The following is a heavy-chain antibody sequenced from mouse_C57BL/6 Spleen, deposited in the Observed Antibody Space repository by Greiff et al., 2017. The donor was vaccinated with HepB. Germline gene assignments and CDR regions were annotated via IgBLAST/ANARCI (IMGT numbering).Heavy chain of an antibody. D-gene: IGHD3-1*01. Sequence: VQLQQSGAELVKPGASVKISCKASGYAFSSYWMNWVKQRPGKGLERIGQIYPGAGDTNYNGKFKGKATLTADKSSSTAYMQLSSLTSEDSAVYFCARGGYGGYFDVWGTGTTVTVSS. CDR1: GYAFSSYW. J-gene: IGHJ1*03. CDR2: IYPGAGDT. CDR3: ARGGYGGYFDV. V-gene: IGHV1-80*01.